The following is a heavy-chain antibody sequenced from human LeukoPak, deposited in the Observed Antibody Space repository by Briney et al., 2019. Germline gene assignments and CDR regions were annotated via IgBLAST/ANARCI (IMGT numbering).Heavy chain of an antibody. V-gene: IGHV3-23*01. J-gene: IGHJ4*02. CDR1: GFTFSSYA. CDR2: ISGSGDST. CDR3: AKDQAAPVDYYAH. Sequence: GGSLRLSCAASGFTFSSYAMSWVRQAPGKGLEWVSGISGSGDSTWYADSVKGRFTISRDNSKNTLYLQTNSLRAEDTAVYYCAKDQAAPVDYYAHWGQGTLVTVSS. D-gene: IGHD6-25*01.